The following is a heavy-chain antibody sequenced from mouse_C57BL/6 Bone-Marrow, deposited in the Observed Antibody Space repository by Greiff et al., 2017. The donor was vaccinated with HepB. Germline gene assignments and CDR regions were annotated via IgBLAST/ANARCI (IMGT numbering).Heavy chain of an antibody. Sequence: VQLQESGAELVRPGTSVKMSCKASGYTFTNYWIGWAKQRPGHGLEWIGDIYPGGGYTNYNEKFKGKATLTADKSSSTAYMQISSLTSEDAAIYYCAGSGGSRPFAYWGQGTLVTVSA. V-gene: IGHV1-63*01. CDR1: GYTFTNYW. D-gene: IGHD1-1*01. CDR3: AGSGGSRPFAY. J-gene: IGHJ3*01. CDR2: IYPGGGYT.